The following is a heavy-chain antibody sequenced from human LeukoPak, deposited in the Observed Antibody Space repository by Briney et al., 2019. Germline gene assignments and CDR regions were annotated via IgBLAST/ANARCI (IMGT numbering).Heavy chain of an antibody. CDR1: GYSFTSYW. Sequence: GESLKISCEGSGYSFTSYWIGWVRQMPGKGLEWMRMIYPGDSDTRYSPSFQGQVTISADKSISTAYLQWSSLKASDTAMYYCARHSQTVIYGDYDYWGQGTLVTVSS. CDR3: ARHSQTVIYGDYDY. J-gene: IGHJ4*02. V-gene: IGHV5-51*01. D-gene: IGHD4-17*01. CDR2: IYPGDSDT.